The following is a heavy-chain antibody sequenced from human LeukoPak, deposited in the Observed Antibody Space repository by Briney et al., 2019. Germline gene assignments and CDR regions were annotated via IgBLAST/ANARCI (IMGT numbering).Heavy chain of an antibody. V-gene: IGHV1-46*01. J-gene: IGHJ3*02. CDR1: GYTFTSYY. CDR3: AKDERAPLFPDAFDI. Sequence: GASVKVSCKASGYTFTSYYMHWVRQAPGQGLAWMGIINPSGGSTSYAQKFQGRVTMTRDTSTSTVYMELSSLRSEDTAVYYCAKDERAPLFPDAFDIWGQGTMVTVSS. D-gene: IGHD1-1*01. CDR2: INPSGGST.